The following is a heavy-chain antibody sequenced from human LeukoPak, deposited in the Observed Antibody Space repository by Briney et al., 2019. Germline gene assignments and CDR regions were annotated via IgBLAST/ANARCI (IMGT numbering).Heavy chain of an antibody. V-gene: IGHV4-34*01. J-gene: IGHJ4*02. D-gene: IGHD5-24*01. CDR2: INHTGTT. Sequence: SETLSLTCAVYGGSFNTYYWNWIRQSPGKGLEWIGEINHTGTTNYNPSLKSRFTISVDTSKNQFSLKLTSVTAADTAVYYCARVGWRRDGYNSPLYYFDYWGQGTLVTVSS. CDR3: ARVGWRRDGYNSPLYYFDY. CDR1: GGSFNTYY.